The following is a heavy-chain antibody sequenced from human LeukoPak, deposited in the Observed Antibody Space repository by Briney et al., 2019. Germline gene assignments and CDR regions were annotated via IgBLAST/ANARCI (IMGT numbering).Heavy chain of an antibody. J-gene: IGHJ6*02. CDR1: GGSISSYY. D-gene: IGHD1-26*01. Sequence: SETLSLTCAVSGGSISSYYWSWIRQPPGKGLEWIGYIYYSGSTNYNPSLKSRVTIPVDTSKNQFSLKLSSVTAADTAVYYCARTSGSYFYYYGMDVWGQGTTVTVSS. V-gene: IGHV4-59*01. CDR2: IYYSGST. CDR3: ARTSGSYFYYYGMDV.